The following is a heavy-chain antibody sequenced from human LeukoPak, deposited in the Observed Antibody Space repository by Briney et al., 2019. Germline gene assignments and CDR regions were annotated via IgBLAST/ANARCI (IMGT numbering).Heavy chain of an antibody. CDR1: GFTFSSYG. V-gene: IGHV3-NL1*01. CDR2: LYSGGNT. CDR3: AGHDWFEF. Sequence: GGSLRLSCAASGFTFSSYGMHWVRQAPGKGLEWVSVLYSGGNTYYADSVKGRFTISRDNSKNTLYLQMNTLRAEDTAVYYCAGHDWFEFWGQGTLVTVSS. J-gene: IGHJ5*01.